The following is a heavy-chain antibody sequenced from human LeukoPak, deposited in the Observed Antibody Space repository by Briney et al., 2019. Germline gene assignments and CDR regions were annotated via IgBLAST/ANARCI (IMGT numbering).Heavy chain of an antibody. D-gene: IGHD6-13*01. Sequence: PGGSLRLSCTASGFTFGYYAMSWVRQAPGKGLEWVGFIRSKGDGGTTEYAASVKGRFSISRDDSKSIAYLQMNSLKGEDTAVYYCSRYSSSWDLDYWGQGTLVTVSS. CDR1: GFTFGYYA. CDR3: SRYSSSWDLDY. V-gene: IGHV3-49*04. J-gene: IGHJ4*02. CDR2: IRSKGDGGTT.